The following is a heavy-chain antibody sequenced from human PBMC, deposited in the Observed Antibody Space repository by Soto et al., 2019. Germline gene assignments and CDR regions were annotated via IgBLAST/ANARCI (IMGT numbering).Heavy chain of an antibody. J-gene: IGHJ5*02. V-gene: IGHV3-66*01. CDR2: VHSGGNT. D-gene: IGHD6-13*01. CDR1: GFTVSGNY. CDR3: ARAPYSSSWYTFDP. Sequence: GGSLRLSCAASGFTVSGNYMSWVRQAPGNGLEWVSVVHSGGNTYYADSVKGRFTISRDISKNTLYLQMNSLRAEDTAVYYCARAPYSSSWYTFDPWGQGTLVTVSS.